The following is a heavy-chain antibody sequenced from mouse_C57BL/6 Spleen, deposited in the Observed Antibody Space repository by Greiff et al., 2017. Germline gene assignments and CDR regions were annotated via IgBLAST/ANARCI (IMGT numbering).Heavy chain of an antibody. CDR2: IYPGSGST. CDR1: GYTFTSYW. D-gene: IGHD2-4*01. Sequence: QVHVKQPGAELVKPGASVKMSCKASGYTFTSYWITWVKQRPGQGLEWIGDIYPGSGSTNYNEKFKSKATLTVDTSSSTAYMQLSSLTSEDSAVYYCARKWGNYYDYDGAWFAYWGQGTLVTVSA. CDR3: ARKWGNYYDYDGAWFAY. J-gene: IGHJ3*01. V-gene: IGHV1-55*01.